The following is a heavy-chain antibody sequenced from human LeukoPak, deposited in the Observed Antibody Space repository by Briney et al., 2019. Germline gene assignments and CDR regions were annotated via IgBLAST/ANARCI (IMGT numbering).Heavy chain of an antibody. CDR1: GGSISNYY. V-gene: IGHV4-4*07. J-gene: IGHJ4*02. D-gene: IGHD3-22*01. Sequence: SETLSLTCTVSGGSISNYYWSWIRQPAGKGLEWIGRIYTSGSTYYNPSLGSRVTMSVDTSKNQFSLKLSSVTAADTAVYYCARDAYYYDSSGYNICDYWGQGTLVTVS. CDR2: IYTSGST. CDR3: ARDAYYYDSSGYNICDY.